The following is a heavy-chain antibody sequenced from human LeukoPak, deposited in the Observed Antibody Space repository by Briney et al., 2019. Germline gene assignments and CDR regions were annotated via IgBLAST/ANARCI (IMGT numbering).Heavy chain of an antibody. J-gene: IGHJ6*03. V-gene: IGHV4-39*07. CDR2: IYYSGST. Sequence: KPSETLSLTCTVSGGSISSSSYYWGWIRQPPGKGLEWIGSIYYSGSTYYNPSLKSRVTISVDTSKNQFSLKLSSVTAADTAVYYCARGHRITMVRGVRIYYYYMDVWGKGTTVTVSS. D-gene: IGHD3-10*01. CDR3: ARGHRITMVRGVRIYYYYMDV. CDR1: GGSISSSSYY.